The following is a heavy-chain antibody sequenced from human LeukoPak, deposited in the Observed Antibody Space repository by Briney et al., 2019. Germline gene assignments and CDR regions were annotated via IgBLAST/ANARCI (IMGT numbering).Heavy chain of an antibody. J-gene: IGHJ3*02. D-gene: IGHD3-3*01. CDR2: ISSGSSYI. CDR1: GFTSSIYG. V-gene: IGHV3-21*01. CDR3: GIAVDSISGTGDTFDI. Sequence: PGGSLRLSCEASGFTSSIYGMHWVRQAPGKGLEWVSSISSGSSYIYYEDSVKRRFTISRDNGKNSLYLQMSSLRDEDTAVHYCGIAVDSISGTGDTFDIWGQGTMVTVCS.